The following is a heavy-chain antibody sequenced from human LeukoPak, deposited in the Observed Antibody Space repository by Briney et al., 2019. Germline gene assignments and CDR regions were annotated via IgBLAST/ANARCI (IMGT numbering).Heavy chain of an antibody. V-gene: IGHV3-53*01. CDR2: LYSDGNT. CDR1: GFTVITND. J-gene: IGHJ4*02. Sequence: GGSLRLPCAASGFTVITNDMTWVRQAPGKGLEWVSVLYSDGNTKYADSVQGRFTISRDNSKNTLYLEMNSLGPDDTAVYYCARGVEPLAANTLAYWGQGTLVTVSS. CDR3: ARGVEPLAANTLAY. D-gene: IGHD1-14*01.